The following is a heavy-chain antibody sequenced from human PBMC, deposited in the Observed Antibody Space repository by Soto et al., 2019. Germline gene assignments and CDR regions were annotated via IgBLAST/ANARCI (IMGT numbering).Heavy chain of an antibody. D-gene: IGHD6-13*01. J-gene: IGHJ4*02. Sequence: QVQLVQSGAEVKKPGASVKVSCKASGYTFTSYYMHWVRQAPGQGLEWMGIINPSGGSTSYAQKFQGRVTMTRDTSTSTFYMELSSLRSEDTAVYYWARDLLPGIAAAEEVYFDYWGQGTLVTVSS. CDR3: ARDLLPGIAAAEEVYFDY. V-gene: IGHV1-46*01. CDR1: GYTFTSYY. CDR2: INPSGGST.